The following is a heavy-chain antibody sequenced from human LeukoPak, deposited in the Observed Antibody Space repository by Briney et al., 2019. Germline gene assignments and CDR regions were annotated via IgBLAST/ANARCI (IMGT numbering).Heavy chain of an antibody. CDR1: GFTVSSNY. J-gene: IGHJ4*02. Sequence: PGGSLRLSCAASGFTVSSNYMSWVRQAPGKGLEWVSVIYSGGSTYYADSVKGRFTISRDNSKNTLYLQMNSLRAEDTAVYYCASGYDSENPAFDYWGQGTLVTVSS. CDR2: IYSGGST. V-gene: IGHV3-66*01. CDR3: ASGYDSENPAFDY. D-gene: IGHD5-12*01.